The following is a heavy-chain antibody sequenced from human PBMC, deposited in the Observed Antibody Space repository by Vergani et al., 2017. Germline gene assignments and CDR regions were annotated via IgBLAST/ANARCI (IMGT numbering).Heavy chain of an antibody. CDR2: ISPDGRTT. J-gene: IGHJ4*02. Sequence: DVDLVESGGGFVQPGGSRRLSCAASGFSFRTFSMFWVRQPPGKGLAWVSKISPDGRTTEYADSVRGRFTISRDNANSMLYLQMNSLRAEDTARCFCARGLWDCTHIRCSPPSYWGQGAQVAVSS. V-gene: IGHV3-74*03. CDR1: GFSFRTFS. D-gene: IGHD2-8*01. CDR3: ARGLWDCTHIRCSPPSY.